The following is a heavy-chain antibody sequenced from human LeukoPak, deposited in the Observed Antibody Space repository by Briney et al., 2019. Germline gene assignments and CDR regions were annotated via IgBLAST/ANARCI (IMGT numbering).Heavy chain of an antibody. V-gene: IGHV4-34*01. CDR2: INHSGST. CDR3: ARGRYSYGYRYYYYGMDV. Sequence: SETLSLTCAVYGGSFSGYYWSWIRQPPGKGLEWIGEINHSGSTNYNPSLKSRVTISVGTSKNQFSLKLSSVTAADTAVYYCARGRYSYGYRYYYYGMDVWGQGTTVTVSS. CDR1: GGSFSGYY. D-gene: IGHD5-18*01. J-gene: IGHJ6*02.